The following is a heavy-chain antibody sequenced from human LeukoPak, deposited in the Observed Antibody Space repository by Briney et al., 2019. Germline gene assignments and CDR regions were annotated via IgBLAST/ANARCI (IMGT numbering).Heavy chain of an antibody. CDR2: ITSSTTTI. J-gene: IGHJ4*02. D-gene: IGHD3-9*01. V-gene: IGHV3-48*01. Sequence: PGGSLRLSCAASGFTFSSYNMNWVRQAPGKGLEWVSYITSSTTTIYYADSVKGRFTISRDNAKNSLYLQMNSLRAEDTAVYYCAKKEGNLDWLDYWGQGTLVTVSS. CDR1: GFTFSSYN. CDR3: AKKEGNLDWLDY.